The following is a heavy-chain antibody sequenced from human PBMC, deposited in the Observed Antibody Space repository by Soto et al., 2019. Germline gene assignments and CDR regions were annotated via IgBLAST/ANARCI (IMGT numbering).Heavy chain of an antibody. CDR1: GFTFSSYA. J-gene: IGHJ6*02. CDR2: INGGGSST. D-gene: IGHD3-10*01. CDR3: AKVSASGSGTYTKRNFYYHYYGMDV. Sequence: DVQLLESGGGLARPGGSLRLSCAASGFTFSSYAMHWVRQAPGKGLEWVSTINGGGSSTYYADSVKGRFTISRGNSKNTLYLQMNSLRADDTAVYYCAKVSASGSGTYTKRNFYYHYYGMDVWGQGTTVTVSS. V-gene: IGHV3-23*01.